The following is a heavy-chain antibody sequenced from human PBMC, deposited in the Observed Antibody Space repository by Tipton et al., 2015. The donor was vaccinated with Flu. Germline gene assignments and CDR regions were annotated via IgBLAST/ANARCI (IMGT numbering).Heavy chain of an antibody. CDR2: IKDKSDGGTT. D-gene: IGHD2/OR15-2a*01. CDR3: ARDSPPTTFRYFQH. Sequence: SLRLSCAASGFTFSNAWMSWVRQAPGKGLEWIGRIKDKSDGGTTDYAAPVKGRFTISRDDSEYTLYLQMNSLRAEDTAVYYCARDSPPTTFRYFQHWGQGTLVTVSS. V-gene: IGHV3-15*01. J-gene: IGHJ1*01. CDR1: GFTFSNAW.